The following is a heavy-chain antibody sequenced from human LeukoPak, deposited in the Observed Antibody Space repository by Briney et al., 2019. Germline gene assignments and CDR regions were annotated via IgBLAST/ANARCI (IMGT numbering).Heavy chain of an antibody. V-gene: IGHV3-74*01. CDR1: GFTFSNYW. J-gene: IGHJ4*02. Sequence: GGSLILSCAASGFTFSNYWMHWVRQAPGKGLVWVSRVNSDGSSTTCADSVQGRFTISRDNAKNTLYLQMSSLRAEDTAVYYCARGGVTGAPNYYWGQGTLVTVSS. D-gene: IGHD1-20*01. CDR3: ARGGVTGAPNYY. CDR2: VNSDGSST.